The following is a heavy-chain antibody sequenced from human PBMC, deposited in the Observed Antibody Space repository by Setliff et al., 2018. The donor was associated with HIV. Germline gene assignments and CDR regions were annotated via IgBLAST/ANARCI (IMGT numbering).Heavy chain of an antibody. D-gene: IGHD1-1*01. CDR1: GYTFTGYY. J-gene: IGHJ3*02. CDR2: INPNSGGT. Sequence: ASVKVSCKASGYTFTGYYMHWVRQAPGQGLEWMGWINPNSGGTNYAQKFQGWVTMTRDTSISTAYMELSRLRSDDTAVYYCARVPNWVGGAFDIWGQGTMVTVSS. CDR3: ARVPNWVGGAFDI. V-gene: IGHV1-2*04.